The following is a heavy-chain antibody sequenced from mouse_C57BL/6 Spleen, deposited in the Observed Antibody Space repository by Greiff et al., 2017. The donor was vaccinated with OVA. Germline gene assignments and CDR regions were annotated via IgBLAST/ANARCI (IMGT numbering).Heavy chain of an antibody. D-gene: IGHD2-4*01. Sequence: EVQLQQSGPGMVKPSQSLSLTCTVTGYSITSGYDWHWIRHFPGNKLEWMGYISYSGSTNYNPSLKSRISITHDTSKNHFFLKLNSVTTEDTATYYCARNYDDEGFAYWGQGTLVTVSA. CDR1: GYSITSGYD. J-gene: IGHJ3*01. CDR3: ARNYDDEGFAY. CDR2: ISYSGST. V-gene: IGHV3-1*01.